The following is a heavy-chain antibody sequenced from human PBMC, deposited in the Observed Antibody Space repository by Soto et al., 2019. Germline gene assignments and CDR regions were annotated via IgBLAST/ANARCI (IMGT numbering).Heavy chain of an antibody. Sequence: SETLSLTCTVSGGSISSSSYYWGWIRQPPGKGLEWIGSIYYSGSTYYNPSLKSRVTISVDTSKNQFSLKLSSVTAADTAVYYCARHAVHSSDFTDYWGQGTLVTFSS. V-gene: IGHV4-39*01. D-gene: IGHD6-19*01. J-gene: IGHJ4*02. CDR1: GGSISSSSYY. CDR2: IYYSGST. CDR3: ARHAVHSSDFTDY.